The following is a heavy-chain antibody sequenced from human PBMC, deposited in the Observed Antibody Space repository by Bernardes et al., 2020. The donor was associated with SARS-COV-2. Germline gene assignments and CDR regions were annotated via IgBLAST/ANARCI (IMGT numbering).Heavy chain of an antibody. J-gene: IGHJ5*02. V-gene: IGHV1-18*01. CDR2: ISTYNGNT. CDR1: GYTFAIYP. CDR3: ARVLGDIDTGNWFDP. D-gene: IGHD2-15*01. Sequence: ASVKVSCRASGYTFAIYPIVWVRQAPGRGLEWMGCISTYNGNTNYAQQFQGRVTMTTDTSTSTAYMELRSLRSDDTAMYFCARVLGDIDTGNWFDPWGQGTLVTVSS.